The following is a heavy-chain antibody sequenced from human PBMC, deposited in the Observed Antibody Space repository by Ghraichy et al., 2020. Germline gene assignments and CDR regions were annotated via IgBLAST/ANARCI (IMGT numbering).Heavy chain of an antibody. CDR3: ARDSASSWRSYNGLDV. D-gene: IGHD6-13*01. CDR2: MWFDGSNQ. V-gene: IGHV3-33*08. CDR1: GFIFSSYG. J-gene: IGHJ6*02. Sequence: GGSLRLSCTASGFIFSSYGMHWVRQAPGKGLEWVAVMWFDGSNQNYGDSVKGRFTISRDNTKNTLYLQMNSLRAEDTAVYYCARDSASSWRSYNGLDVWGQGTTVTVSS.